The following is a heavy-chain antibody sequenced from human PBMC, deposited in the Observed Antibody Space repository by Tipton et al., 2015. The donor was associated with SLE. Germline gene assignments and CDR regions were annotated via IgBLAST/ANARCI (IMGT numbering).Heavy chain of an antibody. CDR2: MYHSGST. V-gene: IGHV4-38-2*01. J-gene: IGHJ2*01. CDR1: DYSISSGYF. D-gene: IGHD6-19*01. Sequence: TLSLTCAVSDYSISSGYFWGWIRQPPGKGLEWIGSMYHSGSTYYNPSLTSRVTISVDTSKNQLSLMLTSVTAADTAVYYCARGVRIAVVKGWYFDLWGRGTLVTVSS. CDR3: ARGVRIAVVKGWYFDL.